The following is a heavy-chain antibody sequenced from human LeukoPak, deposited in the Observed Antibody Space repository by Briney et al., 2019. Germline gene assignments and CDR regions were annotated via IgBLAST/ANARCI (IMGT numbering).Heavy chain of an antibody. V-gene: IGHV1-69*13. J-gene: IGHJ4*02. CDR3: ARESRSSGWYGGDFDY. CDR2: IIPIFGTA. D-gene: IGHD6-19*01. Sequence: GASVKVSCKASGGTFSSYAISWVRQAPGQGLEWMGGIIPIFGTANYAQKFQGRVTITADESTSTAYMELSSLGSEDTAVYYCARESRSSGWYGGDFDYWGQGTLVTVSS. CDR1: GGTFSSYA.